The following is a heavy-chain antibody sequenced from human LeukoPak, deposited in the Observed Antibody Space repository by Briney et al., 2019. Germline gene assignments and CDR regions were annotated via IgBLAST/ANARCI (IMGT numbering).Heavy chain of an antibody. J-gene: IGHJ4*02. CDR2: IIPIFGTA. V-gene: IGHV1-69*13. D-gene: IGHD6-13*01. Sequence: SVKVSCKASGGTFSGYAISWLRQAPGQGLEWMGGIIPIFGTANYAQKFQGRVTITADESTSTAYMELSNLRSEDTAVYYCARSIAAAGYFDYWGQGTLVTVSS. CDR1: GGTFSGYA. CDR3: ARSIAAAGYFDY.